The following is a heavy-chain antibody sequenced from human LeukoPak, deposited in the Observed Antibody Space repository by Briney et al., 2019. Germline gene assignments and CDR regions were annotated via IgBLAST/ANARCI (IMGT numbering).Heavy chain of an antibody. CDR3: AREKRSKLGTFNAYYYYYYMDV. CDR2: ISSSSSTI. J-gene: IGHJ6*03. V-gene: IGHV3-48*01. D-gene: IGHD1-14*01. Sequence: WGSLRLSCAASGFTFSSYSMNWVRQAPGKGLEWVSYISSSSSTIYYADSVKGRFTISRDNAKNSLYLQMNSLRAEDTAVYYCAREKRSKLGTFNAYYYYYYMDVWGKGTTVTVSS. CDR1: GFTFSSYS.